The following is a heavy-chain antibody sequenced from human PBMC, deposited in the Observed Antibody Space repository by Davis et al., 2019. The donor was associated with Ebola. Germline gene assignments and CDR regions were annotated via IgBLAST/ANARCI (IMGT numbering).Heavy chain of an antibody. J-gene: IGHJ6*02. CDR3: AKDYSDFLYYYGMDV. Sequence: GESLKISCATSGFTFSSYGMHWVRQAPGKGLEWVAVISYDGSNKYYADSVKGRFTISRDNSKNTLYLQMNSLRAEDTAVYYCAKDYSDFLYYYGMDVWDQGTTVTVSS. CDR2: ISYDGSNK. D-gene: IGHD3-9*01. V-gene: IGHV3-30*18. CDR1: GFTFSSYG.